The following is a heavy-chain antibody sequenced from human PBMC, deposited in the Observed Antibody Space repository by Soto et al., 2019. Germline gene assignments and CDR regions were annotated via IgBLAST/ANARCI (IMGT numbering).Heavy chain of an antibody. Sequence: HLQLQESGPGLVKPSETLSLTCTVSDDSITSGAYYWGLIRQPPGKGLQWIGSIQYRGSTYSNPSLTSRVTMSLEPSKHEFSLRLTSVTAADTAVYFCAGMCWFGGLLFDYWGEGTLVTVSS. CDR3: AGMCWFGGLLFDY. CDR1: DDSITSGAYY. CDR2: IQYRGST. V-gene: IGHV4-39*01. D-gene: IGHD3-10*01. J-gene: IGHJ4*02.